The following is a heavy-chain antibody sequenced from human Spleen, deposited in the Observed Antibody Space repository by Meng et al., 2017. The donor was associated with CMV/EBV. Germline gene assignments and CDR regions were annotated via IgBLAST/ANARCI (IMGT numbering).Heavy chain of an antibody. CDR1: GFTFSSYE. CDR2: ISSSSSTI. J-gene: IGHJ4*02. V-gene: IGHV3-48*03. D-gene: IGHD2-2*02. Sequence: GGSLRLSCAASGFTFSSYEMNWVRQAPGKGLEWVSYISSSSSTIYYADSVKGRFTISRDNAKNSLYLQMNSLRAEDTAVYYCARDRCSSTSCYTEQHTDFDYWGQGTLVTVSS. CDR3: ARDRCSSTSCYTEQHTDFDY.